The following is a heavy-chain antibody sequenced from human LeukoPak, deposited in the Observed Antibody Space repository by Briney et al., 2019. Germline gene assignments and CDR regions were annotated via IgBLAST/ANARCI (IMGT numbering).Heavy chain of an antibody. CDR2: IYYSGST. CDR3: ARLTGNVDTAMVIVYYYMDV. V-gene: IGHV4-39*07. J-gene: IGHJ6*03. Sequence: SETLSLTCTVSGGSISSSSYYWGWIRQPPGKGLEWIGSIYYSGSTYYNPSLKSRVTISVDTSKNQFSLKLSSVTAADTAVYYCARLTGNVDTAMVIVYYYMDVWGKGTTVTVSS. CDR1: GGSISSSSYY. D-gene: IGHD5-18*01.